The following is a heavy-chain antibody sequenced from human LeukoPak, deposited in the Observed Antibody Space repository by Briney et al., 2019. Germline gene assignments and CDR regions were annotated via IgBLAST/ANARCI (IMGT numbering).Heavy chain of an antibody. CDR1: GFTFSSYW. Sequence: GGSLRLSCAASGFTFSSYWMSWVRQAPGKGLEWVANIKQDGSEKYYVDSVKGRFTISRDNAKNSLYLQMNSLRAEDTAVYYCARVGRLKSSSFFHYYYYYMDVWGKGTTLTVSS. J-gene: IGHJ6*03. CDR2: IKQDGSEK. V-gene: IGHV3-7*01. CDR3: ARVGRLKSSSFFHYYYYYMDV. D-gene: IGHD6-13*01.